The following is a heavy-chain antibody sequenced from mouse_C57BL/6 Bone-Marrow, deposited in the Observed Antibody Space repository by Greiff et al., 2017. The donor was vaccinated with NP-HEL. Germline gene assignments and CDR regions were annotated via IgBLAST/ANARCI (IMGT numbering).Heavy chain of an antibody. J-gene: IGHJ4*01. V-gene: IGHV5-17*01. CDR3: ARPYAMDY. CDR2: ISSGSRTI. Sequence: DVKLVESGGGLVKPGWSLTLSCAASGFTFSDYGMHWVRQAPEKGLEWVAYISSGSRTIYYADTVKGRFTISRDNAKNTLFLQMTSLRSEDTAMYYCARPYAMDYWGQGTSVTVSS. CDR1: GFTFSDYG.